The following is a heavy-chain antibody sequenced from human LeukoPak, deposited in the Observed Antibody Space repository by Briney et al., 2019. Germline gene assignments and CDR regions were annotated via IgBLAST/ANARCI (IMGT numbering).Heavy chain of an antibody. Sequence: GGSLRLSCVASGFTFSTYSMNWVRQAPGKGLEWVSSISSSSNYIYYADSVKGRFTISRDNAKNSLYLQMNSLRAADTAVYYCAQNFYDSSGLYFDYWGHGSLVTVSS. CDR1: GFTFSTYS. J-gene: IGHJ4*01. CDR2: ISSSSNYI. D-gene: IGHD3-22*01. CDR3: AQNFYDSSGLYFDY. V-gene: IGHV3-21*01.